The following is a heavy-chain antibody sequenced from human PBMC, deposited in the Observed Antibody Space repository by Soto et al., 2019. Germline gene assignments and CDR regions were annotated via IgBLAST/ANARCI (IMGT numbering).Heavy chain of an antibody. CDR3: ARGLRWTRSFDF. Sequence: SETLSLTCSVSGGYISSTSYYWGWIRHSPGTALEWIASIYYTGTTYYNPSLKGRVAISVDTSKTQVSLKVNSVTAAYTAVYYCARGLRWTRSFDFWGQGTLVTVSS. CDR2: IYYTGTT. J-gene: IGHJ4*02. V-gene: IGHV4-39*01. CDR1: GGYISSTSYY. D-gene: IGHD1-1*01.